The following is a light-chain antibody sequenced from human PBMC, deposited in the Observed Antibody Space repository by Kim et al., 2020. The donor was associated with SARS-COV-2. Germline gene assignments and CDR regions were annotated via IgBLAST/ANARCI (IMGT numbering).Light chain of an antibody. CDR1: QDITNS. CDR3: QKYNSVPYT. V-gene: IGKV1-27*01. Sequence: VSVGDRVTLTCRASQDITNSLAWYQQKPGKAPQLLIYAASALQSGVPSRFSGSGSGTDFTLTISSLQPEDVATYYCQKYNSVPYTFGRGTKVDIK. CDR2: AAS. J-gene: IGKJ4*02.